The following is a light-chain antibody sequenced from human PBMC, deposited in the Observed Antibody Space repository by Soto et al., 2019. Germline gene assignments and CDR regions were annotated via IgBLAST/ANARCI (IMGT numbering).Light chain of an antibody. CDR3: QQRADWPIT. J-gene: IGKJ3*01. CDR2: DSS. CDR1: QSVSSH. V-gene: IGKV3-11*01. Sequence: EIVLTQSPGTLSVSPRERATLSCRASQSVSSHLVWFQQKPGQAPRLLIYDSSNRATGIPARFSGSGSGTDFTLTISSLETEEFALYYCQQRADWPITFGPGTKVDIK.